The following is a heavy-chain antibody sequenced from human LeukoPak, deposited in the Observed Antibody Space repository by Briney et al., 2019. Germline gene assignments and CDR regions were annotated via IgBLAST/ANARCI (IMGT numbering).Heavy chain of an antibody. Sequence: GGSLRLSCAASGFTVSSNYMSWVRQAPGKGLGWVSVIYSGGSTYYADSVKGRFTISRDNSKNTLYLQMNSLRAEDTAVYYCAKVRVATAGVYSIPDFFDYWGQGTLVTVSS. J-gene: IGHJ4*02. V-gene: IGHV3-66*01. D-gene: IGHD2-21*01. CDR1: GFTVSSNY. CDR2: IYSGGST. CDR3: AKVRVATAGVYSIPDFFDY.